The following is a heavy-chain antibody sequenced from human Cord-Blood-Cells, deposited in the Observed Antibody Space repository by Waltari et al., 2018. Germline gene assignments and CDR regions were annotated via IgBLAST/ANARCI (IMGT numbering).Heavy chain of an antibody. Sequence: QLQLQESGPGLVKPSETLSLTCTVSGGSISSSSYYWGWIRQPPGKGLEWIGSIYYSGRTSYNPALKSRVTVSVDTSKNQFSLKLSSVTAADTAVYYCARRADDAFDIWGQGTMVTVSS. CDR2: IYYSGRT. CDR3: ARRADDAFDI. J-gene: IGHJ3*02. D-gene: IGHD1-26*01. V-gene: IGHV4-39*01. CDR1: GGSISSSSYY.